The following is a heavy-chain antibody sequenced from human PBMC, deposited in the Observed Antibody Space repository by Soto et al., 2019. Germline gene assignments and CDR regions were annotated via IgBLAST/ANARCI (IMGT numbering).Heavy chain of an antibody. CDR2: ISKTGDNT. Sequence: EVQLLESGGGLVQPGGSLRLSCAASGFTFSSFAMTWVRQAPGKGLEWVSTISKTGDNTSYGDSVTGRFTISRDNSKSTLYLQMNSLRAEDTAGYYCAKDLAAAATGDSFDIWGQGTMVTVSS. J-gene: IGHJ3*02. CDR3: AKDLAAAATGDSFDI. D-gene: IGHD6-13*01. CDR1: GFTFSSFA. V-gene: IGHV3-23*01.